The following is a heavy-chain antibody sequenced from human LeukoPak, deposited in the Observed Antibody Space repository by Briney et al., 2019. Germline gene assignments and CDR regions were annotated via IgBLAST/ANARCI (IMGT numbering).Heavy chain of an antibody. Sequence: SVKVSCKASGGTFSSYAISWVRQAPGQGLEWMGGIIPIFGTANYAQKFQGRVTITADESTSTAYMELSSLRSEDTAVYYCARVNGGKSHFDYGGQGTLVTVSS. CDR3: ARVNGGKSHFDY. CDR2: IIPIFGTA. J-gene: IGHJ4*02. CDR1: GGTFSSYA. V-gene: IGHV1-69*01. D-gene: IGHD4-23*01.